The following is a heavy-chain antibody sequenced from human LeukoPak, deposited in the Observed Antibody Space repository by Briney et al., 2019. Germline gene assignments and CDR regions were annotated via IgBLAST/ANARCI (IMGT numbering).Heavy chain of an antibody. J-gene: IGHJ3*02. Sequence: GASVKVSCKASGYTFTGYYMHWVRQAPGQGLEWMGRINPNSGGTNYAQKFQGRVTMTRDTSTSTAYMELSRLRSDDTAVYYCAREWELRFAFDIWGQGIMVTVSS. CDR2: INPNSGGT. CDR1: GYTFTGYY. V-gene: IGHV1-2*06. CDR3: AREWELRFAFDI. D-gene: IGHD1-26*01.